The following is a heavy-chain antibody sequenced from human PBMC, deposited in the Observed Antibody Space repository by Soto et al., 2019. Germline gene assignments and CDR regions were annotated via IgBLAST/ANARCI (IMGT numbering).Heavy chain of an antibody. J-gene: IGHJ4*02. CDR3: AGGLLWFGELFKALDY. CDR1: SGSISSSNW. Sequence: SETLSLTCAVSSGSISSSNWWSWVRQPPGKGLEWIGEIYHSGSTNYNPSLKSRVTISVDKSKNQFSLKLSSVTAADTAVYYCAGGLLWFGELFKALDYWGQGTLVTVSS. CDR2: IYHSGST. D-gene: IGHD3-10*01. V-gene: IGHV4-4*02.